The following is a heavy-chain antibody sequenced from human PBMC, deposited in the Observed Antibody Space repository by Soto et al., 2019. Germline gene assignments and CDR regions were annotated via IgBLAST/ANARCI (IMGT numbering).Heavy chain of an antibody. D-gene: IGHD4-4*01. CDR3: ARCAGNYILDY. Sequence: SETLSLTCTVSGGSISSSSYYWGWIRQPPGKGLEWIGNVYYSGSTYYNPSLKSRVTISVDTSKNQFSLKLSSVTAADTAVYYCARCAGNYILDYWGQGTLVTVSS. V-gene: IGHV4-39*01. CDR2: VYYSGST. CDR1: GGSISSSSYY. J-gene: IGHJ4*02.